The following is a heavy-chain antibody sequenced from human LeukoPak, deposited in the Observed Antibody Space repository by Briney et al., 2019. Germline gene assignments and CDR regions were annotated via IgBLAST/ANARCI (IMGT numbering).Heavy chain of an antibody. J-gene: IGHJ4*02. V-gene: IGHV4-59*12. CDR1: GGSISSYY. CDR3: ARRSASGTIDY. D-gene: IGHD6-13*01. Sequence: PSETLSLTCTVSGGSISSYYWGWIRQPPGKGLEWIGYIYYSGSTNYNPSLKSRVTMSVDTSKNQFSLKLSSVTAADTAVYYCARRSASGTIDYWGQGTLVTDSS. CDR2: IYYSGST.